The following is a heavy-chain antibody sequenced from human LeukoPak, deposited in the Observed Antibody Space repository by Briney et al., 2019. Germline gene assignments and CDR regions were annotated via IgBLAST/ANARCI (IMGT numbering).Heavy chain of an antibody. CDR1: GGSFSGYY. CDR3: ASFDYDSSGQSDH. D-gene: IGHD3-22*01. J-gene: IGHJ3*01. Sequence: SETLSLTXAVYGGSFSGYYWSWIRQPPGKGLEWIGEINHSGSTNYNPSLKSRVTISVDTSKNQFSLKLSSVTAADTAVYYCASFDYDSSGQSDHWGQGTMVTVSS. V-gene: IGHV4-34*01. CDR2: INHSGST.